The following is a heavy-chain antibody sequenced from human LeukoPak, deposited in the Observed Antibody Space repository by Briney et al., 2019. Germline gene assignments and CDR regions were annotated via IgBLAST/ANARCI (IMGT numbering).Heavy chain of an antibody. CDR1: GFTFDNYA. CDR2: IAWNSGNT. D-gene: IGHD3-10*01. CDR3: AKDMNSYGSGSSYNPWGPFDS. J-gene: IGHJ4*02. V-gene: IGHV3-9*01. Sequence: GGSLRLSCAASGFTFDNYAMHWVRQAPGKGLEWVSGIAWNSGNTGFADSVKGRSTISRDNAENSLYLQMNSLTPEDTAFYFCAKDMNSYGSGSSYNPWGPFDSWGQGTLVTASS.